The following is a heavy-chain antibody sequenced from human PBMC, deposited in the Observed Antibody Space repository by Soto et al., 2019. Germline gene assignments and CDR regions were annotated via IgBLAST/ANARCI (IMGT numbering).Heavy chain of an antibody. CDR3: ARSPTFYNYVWGNSTY. D-gene: IGHD3-16*01. J-gene: IGHJ4*02. Sequence: SETLSLTCAIYGASFSPYHRSWIRQSPGKGLEWIGEVNLSGNTYYNPSFKTRVTMSVDASKNQFSLKMGSLTAADTAIYYCARSPTFYNYVWGNSTYWGQGALVTVSS. CDR1: GASFSPYH. V-gene: IGHV4-34*01. CDR2: VNLSGNT.